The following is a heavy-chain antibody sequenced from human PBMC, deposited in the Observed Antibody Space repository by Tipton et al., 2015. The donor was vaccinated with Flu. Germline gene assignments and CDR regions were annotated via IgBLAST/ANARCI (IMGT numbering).Heavy chain of an antibody. J-gene: IGHJ4*02. CDR1: GFTFDDYA. CDR3: AKDMTHRNYDSSGYLDY. D-gene: IGHD3-22*01. Sequence: SLRLSCAASGFTFDDYAMHWVRQAPGKGLEWVSGISWNSGSIGYADSVKGRFTISRDNAKNSLYLQMNSLRAEDTALYYCAKDMTHRNYDSSGYLDYWGQGTLVTVSS. CDR2: ISWNSGSI. V-gene: IGHV3-9*01.